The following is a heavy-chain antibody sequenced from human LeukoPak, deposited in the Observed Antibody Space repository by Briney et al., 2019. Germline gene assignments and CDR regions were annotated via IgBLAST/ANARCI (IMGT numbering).Heavy chain of an antibody. D-gene: IGHD3-22*01. Sequence: PGGSLRLSCAASGFTFSTYGMHWVRQAPGKGLEWVSFIRYDGNNKYYGDSVKGRFTISRDNSKNTLYLQMNSLRAEDTAVYYCARDVSYYYDSSGYYLYWGQGTLVTVSS. V-gene: IGHV3-30*02. CDR2: IRYDGNNK. CDR1: GFTFSTYG. J-gene: IGHJ4*02. CDR3: ARDVSYYYDSSGYYLY.